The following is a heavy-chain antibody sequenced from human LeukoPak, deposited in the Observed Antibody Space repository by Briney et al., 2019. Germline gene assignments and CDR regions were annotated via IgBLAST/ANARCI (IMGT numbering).Heavy chain of an antibody. CDR2: ISSNGGST. V-gene: IGHV3-64*02. D-gene: IGHD2-15*01. CDR3: ARGVVVSATPDY. CDR1: GFTFSDYA. Sequence: PGGSLSLSCAASGFTFSDYAMHWVRQAPGKGLEYVSTISSNGGSTYYADSVKGRFTISRDNSKNTLYLQMGSLRAEDVAVYYCARGVVVSATPDYWGQGTLVTVSS. J-gene: IGHJ4*02.